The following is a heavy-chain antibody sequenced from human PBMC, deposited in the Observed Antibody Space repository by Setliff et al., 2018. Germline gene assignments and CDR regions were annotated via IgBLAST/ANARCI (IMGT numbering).Heavy chain of an antibody. V-gene: IGHV3-33*01. CDR2: IWYDGSNK. CDR1: GFTFSSYG. Sequence: GGSLRLSCAASGFTFSSYGMHRVRQAPGKGLEWVAVIWYDGSNKYYADSVKGRFTISRDNSKNTLYLQMNSLRAEDTAVYYCARGGNLIYYFDYWGQGTLVTVSS. CDR3: ARGGNLIYYFDY. J-gene: IGHJ4*02. D-gene: IGHD2-15*01.